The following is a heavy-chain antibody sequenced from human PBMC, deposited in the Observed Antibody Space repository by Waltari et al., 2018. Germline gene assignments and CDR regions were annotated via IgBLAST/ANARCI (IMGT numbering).Heavy chain of an antibody. D-gene: IGHD2-8*02. V-gene: IGHV4-38-2*01. CDR1: GYAINSGFY. J-gene: IGHJ5*02. CDR3: TRQTLGYCTSAACRRLEA. CDR2: IYHDGTP. Sequence: QVQLQESGPRLVKPSETLSLTCDVSGYAINSGFYWGWFRQAPEKGLEWIATIYHDGTPFYNPSLTSRVTTSMDTSKNQISLKLKSVPAADTAVYYCTRQTLGYCTSAACRRLEAWGQGTLVTVSS.